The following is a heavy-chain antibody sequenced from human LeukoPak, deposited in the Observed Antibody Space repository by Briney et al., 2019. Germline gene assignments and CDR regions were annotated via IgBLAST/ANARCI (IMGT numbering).Heavy chain of an antibody. CDR3: ARDPSGSASYYNWFDP. V-gene: IGHV3-11*01. CDR2: ISHIGSTI. CDR1: VFSFSDYF. D-gene: IGHD3-10*01. J-gene: IGHJ5*02. Sequence: GGALRLSRAASVFSFSDYFISWMRPAPGKGLEWVSEISHIGSTIYYADSVKGRFTISRDNAKNALYLQMNSLRAEDTAVYYCARDPSGSASYYNWFDPWGQGTLVTVSS.